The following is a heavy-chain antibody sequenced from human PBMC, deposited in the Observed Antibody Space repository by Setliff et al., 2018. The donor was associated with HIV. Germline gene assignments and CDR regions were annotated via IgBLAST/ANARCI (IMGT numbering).Heavy chain of an antibody. CDR2: INVGSGKT. D-gene: IGHD2-21*02. Sequence: VASVKVSCKASGYSFINHAMHWVRQAPGQRLEWMGWINVGSGKTQYSQEFQGRVTITRDTSATTAYMELSSLTSEDTAVYYCARVSRWTALMAGWFDPWGQGTLVTV. CDR3: ARVSRWTALMAGWFDP. CDR1: GYSFINHA. V-gene: IGHV1-3*01. J-gene: IGHJ5*02.